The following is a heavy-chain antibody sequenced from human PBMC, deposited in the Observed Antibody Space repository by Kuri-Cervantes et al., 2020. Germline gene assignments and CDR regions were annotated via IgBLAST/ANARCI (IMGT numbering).Heavy chain of an antibody. J-gene: IGHJ5*02. V-gene: IGHV3-48*01. CDR3: AKEGYYYDSTGHNWFDP. Sequence: GESLKISCAASGFNVSPYTMHWVRQAPGKGLEWISSITSDGRRTFYADSVKGRVTISRDNAKNSLFLQMNRPRVEDTAVYYCAKEGYYYDSTGHNWFDPWGQGTLVTVSS. CDR2: ITSDGRRT. D-gene: IGHD3-22*01. CDR1: GFNVSPYT.